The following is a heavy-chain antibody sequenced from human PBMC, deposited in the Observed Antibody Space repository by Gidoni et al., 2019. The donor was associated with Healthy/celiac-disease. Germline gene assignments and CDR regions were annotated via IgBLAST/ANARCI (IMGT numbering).Heavy chain of an antibody. CDR3: ARRGAILHYFDY. D-gene: IGHD1-26*01. Sequence: QVQLQESGPGLVKPSQTLSPPCTVPGGSTSSGDYYWSWIRQPPGKGLEWIGYIYYSGSTYYNTSLKSRVTISVDTSKNQFSLKLSSVTAADTAVYYCARRGAILHYFDYWGQGTLVTVSS. CDR1: GGSTSSGDYY. CDR2: IYYSGST. V-gene: IGHV4-30-4*01. J-gene: IGHJ4*02.